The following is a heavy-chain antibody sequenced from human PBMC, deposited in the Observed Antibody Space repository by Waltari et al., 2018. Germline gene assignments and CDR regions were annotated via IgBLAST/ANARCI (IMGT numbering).Heavy chain of an antibody. CDR1: GGSFSGYY. J-gene: IGHJ6*02. Sequence: QVQLQQWGAGLLKPSETLSLTCAVYGGSFSGYYWSWIRQPPGKGLEWIGEINHSGSTNYNPSLKSRVTISVDTSKNQFSLKLSSVTAADTAVYYCARAPHPRPRSGGSFYYYYYGMDIWGQGTTVTVSS. D-gene: IGHD2-15*01. CDR2: INHSGST. V-gene: IGHV4-34*01. CDR3: ARAPHPRPRSGGSFYYYYYGMDI.